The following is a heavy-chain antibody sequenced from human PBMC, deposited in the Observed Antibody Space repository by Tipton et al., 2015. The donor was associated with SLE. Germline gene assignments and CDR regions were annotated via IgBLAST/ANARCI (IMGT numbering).Heavy chain of an antibody. J-gene: IGHJ4*02. Sequence: SLRLSCAASGFPLINSAMAWFRQAPGKGLEWVSAVTTSAYGTFYADSVKGRFTISRDNSKNTLYLQMNSLRAEDTAVYYCAREDYYDSSGYPTRWGQGTLVTVSS. V-gene: IGHV3-23*01. CDR3: AREDYYDSSGYPTR. D-gene: IGHD3-22*01. CDR1: GFPLINSA. CDR2: VTTSAYGT.